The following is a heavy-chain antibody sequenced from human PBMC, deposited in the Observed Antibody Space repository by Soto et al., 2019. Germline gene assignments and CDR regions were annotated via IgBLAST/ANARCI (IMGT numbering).Heavy chain of an antibody. CDR1: GGSISSGGYY. CDR3: ARCSLVVIPVPGLDP. Sequence: NPSETLSLTCTASGGSISSGGYYWSWIRQHPGRGLEWVGYIYYNGNTYYNPSLKSRVTVSVDTSKNQFSLNVRSVTAADTAVYYCARCSLVVIPVPGLDPCGQGTLVTVYS. CDR2: IYYNGNT. J-gene: IGHJ5*02. D-gene: IGHD2-15*01. V-gene: IGHV4-31*03.